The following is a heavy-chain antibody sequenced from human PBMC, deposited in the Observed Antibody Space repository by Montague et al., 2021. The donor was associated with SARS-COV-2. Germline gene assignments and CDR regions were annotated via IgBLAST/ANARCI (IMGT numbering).Heavy chain of an antibody. J-gene: IGHJ3*02. D-gene: IGHD6-13*01. CDR1: SGSISSYY. Sequence: SETLSLTCSVSSGSISSYYWSWIRQPPGKGLEWIGDIYYSGSTNYNPSLKSRVTISVDTSKNQFSLKLSSVTAADTAVYYCARGAGYSSSWYLALEIWGQGTMVTVSS. V-gene: IGHV4-59*01. CDR2: IYYSGST. CDR3: ARGAGYSSSWYLALEI.